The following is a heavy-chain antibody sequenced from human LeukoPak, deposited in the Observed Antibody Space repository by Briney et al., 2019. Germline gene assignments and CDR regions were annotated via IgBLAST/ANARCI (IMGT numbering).Heavy chain of an antibody. V-gene: IGHV3-30*02. CDR1: GFIFTSYG. D-gene: IGHD6-19*01. CDR2: TRYDKSNI. J-gene: IGHJ4*02. CDR3: ARDTSVVGTLRYFDY. Sequence: PGGSLRLSCAASGFIFTSYGMHWVRQAPGKGLEWVALTRYDKSNIYYADSVKGRFAISRDDAKNSLFLQMNSLRAEDTAVYYCARDTSVVGTLRYFDYWGQGALVTVSS.